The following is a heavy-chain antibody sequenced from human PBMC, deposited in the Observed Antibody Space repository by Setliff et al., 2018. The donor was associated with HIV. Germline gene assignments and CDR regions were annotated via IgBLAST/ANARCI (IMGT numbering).Heavy chain of an antibody. D-gene: IGHD6-13*01. Sequence: PSEILSLTCAVYGGSFSGYYWSWIRQSPGKGLEWIGQINHGGSTNYSPSLKSRVTMSIDTSKNQFSLRLSSVTAADTAVYYCASDYSSRHDAFDIWGQGTVVTVSS. CDR1: GGSFSGYY. CDR2: INHGGST. CDR3: ASDYSSRHDAFDI. J-gene: IGHJ3*02. V-gene: IGHV4-34*01.